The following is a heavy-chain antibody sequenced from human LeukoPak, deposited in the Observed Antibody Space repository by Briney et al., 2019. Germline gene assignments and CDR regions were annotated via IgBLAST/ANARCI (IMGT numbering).Heavy chain of an antibody. Sequence: SETLSLTCTVSGGSISSSSYYWGWIRQPPGKGLEWIGSIYYSGSTYYNPSLKSRVTISVDTSKNQFSLKLSSVTAADTAVYYCARDSLGSYGPGGAFDIWGQGTMVTVSS. J-gene: IGHJ3*02. CDR2: IYYSGST. D-gene: IGHD5-18*01. CDR1: GGSISSSSYY. CDR3: ARDSLGSYGPGGAFDI. V-gene: IGHV4-39*07.